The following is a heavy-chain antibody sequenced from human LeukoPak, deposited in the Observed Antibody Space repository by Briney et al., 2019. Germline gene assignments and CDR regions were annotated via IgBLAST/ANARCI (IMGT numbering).Heavy chain of an antibody. CDR2: ISHGGST. D-gene: IGHD6-13*01. J-gene: IGHJ5*02. CDR3: ARGPKQQLVRGWFDP. CDR1: GGSFSGYY. Sequence: SETLSLTCAVYGGSFSGYYWRWVRQPPGKGLEWIGEISHGGSTNYNPSLESRVTISVDTSKSQFSLKLTSVTAADTAVYYCARGPKQQLVRGWFDPWGQGTLVTVSS. V-gene: IGHV4-34*01.